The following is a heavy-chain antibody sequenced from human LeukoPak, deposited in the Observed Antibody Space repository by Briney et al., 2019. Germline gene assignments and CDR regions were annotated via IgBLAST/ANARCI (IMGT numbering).Heavy chain of an antibody. CDR1: GFTFDNYA. V-gene: IGHV3-74*01. D-gene: IGHD2/OR15-2a*01. Sequence: GGSLRLSCAASGFTFDNYAMHWVRQAPGKGLVWVSHINSDGSWTSYADSVKGRFTISKDNAKNTVYLQMNNLRAEDTAVYYCVSFYEAYWGRGTLVTVSS. CDR3: VSFYEAY. J-gene: IGHJ4*02. CDR2: INSDGSWT.